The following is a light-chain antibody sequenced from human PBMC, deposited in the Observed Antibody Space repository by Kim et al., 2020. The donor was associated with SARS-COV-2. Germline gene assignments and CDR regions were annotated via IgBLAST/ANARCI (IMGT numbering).Light chain of an antibody. CDR2: DAS. CDR1: RTIENDF. Sequence: PGESATLACGASRTIENDFLAWYQQKPGLAPRLVIYDASSRATGLPGSFTGSGSGTNFTLSINRLGPADFAVYYCQQYASSPITFGQGTRLEIK. J-gene: IGKJ5*01. V-gene: IGKV3D-20*01. CDR3: QQYASSPIT.